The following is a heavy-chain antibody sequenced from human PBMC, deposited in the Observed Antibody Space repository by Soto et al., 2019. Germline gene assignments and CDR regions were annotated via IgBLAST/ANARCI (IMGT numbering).Heavy chain of an antibody. CDR3: ARVYCSGGSCYLGYYYYYYMDV. V-gene: IGHV4-34*01. CDR2: INHSGST. D-gene: IGHD2-15*01. CDR1: GGSFSGYY. J-gene: IGHJ6*03. Sequence: SETLSLTCAVYGGSFSGYYWSWIRQPPGKGLEWIGEINHSGSTNYNPSLKSRVTISVDTSKNQFSLKLSSVTAADTAMYYCARVYCSGGSCYLGYYYYYYMDVWGKGTTVTVSS.